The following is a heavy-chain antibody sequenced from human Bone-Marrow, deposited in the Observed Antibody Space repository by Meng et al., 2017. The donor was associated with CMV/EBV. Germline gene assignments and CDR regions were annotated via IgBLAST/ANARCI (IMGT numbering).Heavy chain of an antibody. Sequence: VKVSCKASGYTFTGYYMHWVRQAPGQGLEWMGWINPNSGGTNYAQKFQGRVTMTRDTSISTAYMELSGLRSDDTAVYYCARASTGIGDIVVVPAALKWRYYYGMDVWGQGTTVTVSS. D-gene: IGHD2-2*01. J-gene: IGHJ6*02. CDR1: GYTFTGYY. V-gene: IGHV1-2*02. CDR2: INPNSGGT. CDR3: ARASTGIGDIVVVPAALKWRYYYGMDV.